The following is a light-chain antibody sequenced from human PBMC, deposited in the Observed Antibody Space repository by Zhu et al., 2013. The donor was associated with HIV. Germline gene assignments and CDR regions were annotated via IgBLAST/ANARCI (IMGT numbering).Light chain of an antibody. CDR2: GNS. Sequence: QSVLTQPPSVSGAPGQRVTISCTGSSSNIGAGYDVHWYQQLPGTAPKLLIYGNSNRPSGVPDRISGSKSGTSASLAITGLQAEDEADYYCQSYDSSLSGFWVFGGGTKVTVL. CDR3: QSYDSSLSGFWV. J-gene: IGLJ3*02. CDR1: SSNIGAGYD. V-gene: IGLV1-40*01.